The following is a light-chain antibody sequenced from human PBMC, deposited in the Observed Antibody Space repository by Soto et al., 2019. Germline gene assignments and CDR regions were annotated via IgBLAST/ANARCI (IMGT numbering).Light chain of an antibody. Sequence: DIQMTQSPSTLSASVGDRVTITCRASQSISRSLAWYQQKSGKAPKLLIYDASSLESGVPSRFSGSGFGTEFTLTISGLQPDDFATYYCQHYNTYPWTFGQGTKVEIK. V-gene: IGKV1-5*01. CDR1: QSISRS. CDR3: QHYNTYPWT. J-gene: IGKJ1*01. CDR2: DAS.